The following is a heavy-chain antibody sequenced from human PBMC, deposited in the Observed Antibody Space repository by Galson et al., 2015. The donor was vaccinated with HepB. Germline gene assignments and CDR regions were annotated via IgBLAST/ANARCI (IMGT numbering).Heavy chain of an antibody. J-gene: IGHJ1*01. Sequence: SVKVSCKVSGYTLTELSMHWVRQAPGKGLEWMGGFDPEDGETIYAQKFQGRVTMTEDTSTDTAYMELSSLRSEDTAVYYCATARSAGAGATTDPNEYFQHWGQGTLVTVSS. CDR2: FDPEDGET. D-gene: IGHD1-26*01. CDR1: GYTLTELS. CDR3: ATARSAGAGATTDPNEYFQH. V-gene: IGHV1-24*01.